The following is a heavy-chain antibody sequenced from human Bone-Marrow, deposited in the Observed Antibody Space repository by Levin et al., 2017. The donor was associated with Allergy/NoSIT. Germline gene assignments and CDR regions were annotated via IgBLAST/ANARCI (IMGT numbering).Heavy chain of an antibody. CDR3: ARDRDYYDSSGYDIVYYGMDV. CDR1: GASIRSTDYY. V-gene: IGHV4-30-4*01. CDR2: IYSSGNT. J-gene: IGHJ6*02. D-gene: IGHD3-22*01. Sequence: SQTLSLTRTVSGASIRSTDYYWSWIRQPPGKGLEWIGYIYSSGNTHYNPSLKSRVTMSLDASKNQISLKLNSVTAADTAVYYCARDRDYYDSSGYDIVYYGMDVWGQGTTVTVSS.